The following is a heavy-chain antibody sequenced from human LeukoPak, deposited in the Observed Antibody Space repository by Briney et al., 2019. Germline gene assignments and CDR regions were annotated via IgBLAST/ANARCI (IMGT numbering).Heavy chain of an antibody. CDR2: IYPGDSDT. CDR3: ARPANRGDAFDI. J-gene: IGHJ3*02. Sequence: HGESLKISCKGSGYSFTSYWIGWVHQMPGKGLEWMGIIYPGDSDTRYSPSFQGQVTISADKSITTAYLQWSSLRASDTAMYYCARPANRGDAFDIWGQGTMVTVSS. V-gene: IGHV5-51*07. CDR1: GYSFTSYW. D-gene: IGHD2/OR15-2a*01.